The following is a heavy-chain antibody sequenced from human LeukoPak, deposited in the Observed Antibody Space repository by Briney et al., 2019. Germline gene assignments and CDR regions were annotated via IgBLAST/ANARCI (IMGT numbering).Heavy chain of an antibody. CDR2: IGHSGST. J-gene: IGHJ5*02. D-gene: IGHD6-13*01. CDR3: ARLNTGVLSSRTNNWFDP. Sequence: PSETLSLTCAVSGYSISSGYFWSWIRQPPGKGLEWIGGIGHSGSTYYNPSLKSRITISTDTSKNQFSLKLSSVTAADTAVYYCARLNTGVLSSRTNNWFDPWGQGTLVTVSS. CDR1: GYSISSGYF. V-gene: IGHV4-38-2*01.